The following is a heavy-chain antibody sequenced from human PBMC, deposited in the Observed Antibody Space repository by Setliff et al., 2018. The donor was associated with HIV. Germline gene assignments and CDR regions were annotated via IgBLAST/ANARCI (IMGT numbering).Heavy chain of an antibody. V-gene: IGHV4-38-2*02. CDR3: AKHDFGEGSCFDP. D-gene: IGHD3-16*01. Sequence: PSETLSLTCTVSCQFISDGYYWGWIRQPPGKGLEWIGSVYHSGKTYYNPSLKSRVTMSADTSKNQISLMLRSMTAADTAVYYCAKHDFGEGSCFDPWGQGSLVTVSS. J-gene: IGHJ5*02. CDR2: VYHSGKT. CDR1: CQFISDGYY.